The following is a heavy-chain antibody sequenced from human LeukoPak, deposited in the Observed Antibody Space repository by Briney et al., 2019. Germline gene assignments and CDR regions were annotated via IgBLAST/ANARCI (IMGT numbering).Heavy chain of an antibody. CDR1: GFTFSSYW. Sequence: GGSLRLSCAASGFTFSSYWMTWVRQAPGKGLEGVANTEQDGSGKHYVDSVKGRFTISRDNAENSLYLQMHRLTAPDPAVYFCARPDSGGKIFHYWGQGTLVIVSP. V-gene: IGHV3-7*03. CDR2: TEQDGSGK. J-gene: IGHJ4*02. D-gene: IGHD2-15*01. CDR3: ARPDSGGKIFHY.